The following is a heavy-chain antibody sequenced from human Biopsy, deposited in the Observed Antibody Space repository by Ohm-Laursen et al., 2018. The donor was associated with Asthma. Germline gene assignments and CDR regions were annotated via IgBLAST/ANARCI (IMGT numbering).Heavy chain of an antibody. D-gene: IGHD2-15*01. J-gene: IGHJ4*02. CDR1: GVSIRSYY. V-gene: IGHV4-59*07. CDR3: AGFCSGGNCPDH. CDR2: IHYSGST. Sequence: SDTLSLTCTVSGVSIRSYYWTWIRQPPGKGLEWIGNIHYSGSTYSNPSLKSRVTTSVGTSKKQISLRLSSVIAADTAVYYCAGFCSGGNCPDHWGQGTLVTVSS.